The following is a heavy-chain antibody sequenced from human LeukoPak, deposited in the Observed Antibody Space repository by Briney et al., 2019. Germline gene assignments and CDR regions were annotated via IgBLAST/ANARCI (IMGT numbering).Heavy chain of an antibody. CDR1: GFTFSSYE. CDR3: ARETSGSFPY. J-gene: IGHJ4*02. D-gene: IGHD2-15*01. Sequence: PGGSLRLSCAASGFTFSSYEMNWVRLAPGKGLEWVSYISTSGSSIYYADSVKGRFTISRDNSKNTLYLQMNNLSAEDTAVYYCARETSGSFPYWGQGTLVTVSS. V-gene: IGHV3-48*03. CDR2: ISTSGSSI.